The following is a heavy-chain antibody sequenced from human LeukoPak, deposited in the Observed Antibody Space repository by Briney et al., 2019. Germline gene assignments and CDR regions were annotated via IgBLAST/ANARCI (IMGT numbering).Heavy chain of an antibody. CDR3: ARHKELGPYDAFDI. D-gene: IGHD3-10*01. CDR2: IYYSGTT. V-gene: IGHV4-39*01. CDR1: GGSIRSGSYY. Sequence: PSETLSLTCTVSGGSIRSGSYYWGWIRQPPGKGLEWIGNIYYSGTTYYNPSLKSRVTISVDTAKKQISLKLSSVTASDTAVYYCARHKELGPYDAFDIWGQGTMVTVSS. J-gene: IGHJ3*02.